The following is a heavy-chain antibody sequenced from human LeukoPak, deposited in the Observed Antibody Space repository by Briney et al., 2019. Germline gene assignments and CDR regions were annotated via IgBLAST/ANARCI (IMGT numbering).Heavy chain of an antibody. J-gene: IGHJ4*02. CDR3: ARVREDTGGDY. V-gene: IGHV3-48*03. Sequence: GGSLRLSCAASGFTFSSYEMNWVRQAPGKGLEWVSYISSSGSTIYYADSVKGRFTISRDNAKNSLYLQMNNLRAEDTAVYYCARVREDTGGDYWGQGTLVTVSS. CDR1: GFTFSSYE. CDR2: ISSSGSTI. D-gene: IGHD3-10*01.